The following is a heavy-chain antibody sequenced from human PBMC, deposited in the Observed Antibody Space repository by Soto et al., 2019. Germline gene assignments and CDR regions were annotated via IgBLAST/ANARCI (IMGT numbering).Heavy chain of an antibody. D-gene: IGHD6-13*01. CDR2: IKQDGSEK. CDR1: GFTFSDYW. Sequence: GGSLRLSCTASGFTFSDYWMNWVRQAPGKGLEWVASIKQDGSEKMYVDSVKDRFTISRDNADNSLYLQMASLRGEDTAVYYCARNGVAPGLYFDCWGQGALVTVSS. J-gene: IGHJ4*02. CDR3: ARNGVAPGLYFDC. V-gene: IGHV3-7*05.